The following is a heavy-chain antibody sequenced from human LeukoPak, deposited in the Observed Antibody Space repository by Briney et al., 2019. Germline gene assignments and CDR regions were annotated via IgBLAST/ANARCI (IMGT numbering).Heavy chain of an antibody. CDR3: ARPGSFESETYDY. J-gene: IGHJ4*02. CDR1: GYTLSDYG. CDR2: ISAYNDVT. V-gene: IGHV1-18*01. D-gene: IGHD3-10*01. Sequence: ASVKVSCKASGYTLSDYGISWVRQAPGQGLEWMGWISAYNDVTNYAQKFQGRVTFTTDTFTSTAYMELGGLRSDDTAVYYCARPGSFESETYDYWGQGTLVTVSS.